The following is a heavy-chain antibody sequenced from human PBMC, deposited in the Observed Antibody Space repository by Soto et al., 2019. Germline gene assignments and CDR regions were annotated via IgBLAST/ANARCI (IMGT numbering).Heavy chain of an antibody. D-gene: IGHD6-13*01. V-gene: IGHV1-3*01. CDR3: AREKIAAAGYTYYYYYGMDV. CDR1: AYTFTSYA. J-gene: IGHJ6*02. CDR2: INAGNGNT. Sequence: SVKVSFKASAYTFTSYAMHWVRQAPGQRLEWMGWINAGNGNTKYSQKFQGRVTITRDTSASTAYMELSSLRSEDTAVYYCAREKIAAAGYTYYYYYGMDVWGQGTTVTVSS.